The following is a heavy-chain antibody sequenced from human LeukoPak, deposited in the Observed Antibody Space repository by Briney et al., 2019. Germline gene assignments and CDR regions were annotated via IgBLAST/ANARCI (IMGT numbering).Heavy chain of an antibody. D-gene: IGHD1-20*01. CDR1: GYSFASYW. V-gene: IGHV5-10-1*01. CDR2: IDPSDSYT. Sequence: GESLKISCKGSGYSFASYWISWVHQMPGKGLEWMGRIDPSDSYTNYSPSFQGHVTISADKSISTAYLQWSSLKASDTAMYYCARHPITGIKSFDYWGQGTLVTVSS. J-gene: IGHJ4*02. CDR3: ARHPITGIKSFDY.